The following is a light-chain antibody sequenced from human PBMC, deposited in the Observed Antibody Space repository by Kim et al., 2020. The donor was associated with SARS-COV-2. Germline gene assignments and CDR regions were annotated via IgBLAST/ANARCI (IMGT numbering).Light chain of an antibody. CDR3: AAWNDSLGGVV. CDR1: SSNIVVNY. CDR2: SIS. Sequence: QGVTSSCSGSSSNIVVNYVSWYRLRPETAPNLLIYSISQLPSGVPDRFSGSKSGISDCLAIRGLRSEDETDYYCAAWNDSLGGVVFGGGAQLTVL. J-gene: IGLJ2*01. V-gene: IGLV1-47*02.